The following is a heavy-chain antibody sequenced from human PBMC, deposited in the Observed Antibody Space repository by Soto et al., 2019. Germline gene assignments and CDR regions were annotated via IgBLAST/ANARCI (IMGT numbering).Heavy chain of an antibody. CDR2: INPRGLTK. Sequence: PGGSLRLYCAASGYSFDAYIMNWVRQAPGKGLEWVSSINPRGLTKFYADSVRGRFTISRDDASSSLFLQMNNLRAEDTAVYYCATWYGNHYFGLDVWGQGTTVTVSS. CDR3: ATWYGNHYFGLDV. CDR1: GYSFDAYI. J-gene: IGHJ6*02. V-gene: IGHV3-48*01. D-gene: IGHD6-13*01.